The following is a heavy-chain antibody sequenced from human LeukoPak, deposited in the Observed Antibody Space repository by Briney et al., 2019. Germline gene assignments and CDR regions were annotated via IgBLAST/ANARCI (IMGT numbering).Heavy chain of an antibody. Sequence: PGGSLRLSCAASGFTFSSYGMHWVRQAPGKGLEWVAVIWYGGSNKYYADSVKGRFTISRDNSKNTLYLQMNSLRAEDTAVYYCAKSPRHGDPDRFDYWGQGTLVTVSS. CDR1: GFTFSSYG. D-gene: IGHD4-17*01. CDR2: IWYGGSNK. CDR3: AKSPRHGDPDRFDY. V-gene: IGHV3-33*06. J-gene: IGHJ4*02.